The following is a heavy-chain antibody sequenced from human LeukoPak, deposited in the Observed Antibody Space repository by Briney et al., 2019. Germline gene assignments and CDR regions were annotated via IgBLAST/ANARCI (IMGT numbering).Heavy chain of an antibody. CDR2: IYYSGTI. Sequence: PSQTLSLTCTVSGGSISSGDYHWSWVRQSPGKGLEWIGYIYYSGTIYYNPSLKSRVTISVDRSKNQFSLKLSSVTAADTAVYYCARVLGGDWFDPWGQGTLVTVSS. V-gene: IGHV4-30-4*01. CDR1: GGSISSGDYH. J-gene: IGHJ5*02. CDR3: ARVLGGDWFDP. D-gene: IGHD7-27*01.